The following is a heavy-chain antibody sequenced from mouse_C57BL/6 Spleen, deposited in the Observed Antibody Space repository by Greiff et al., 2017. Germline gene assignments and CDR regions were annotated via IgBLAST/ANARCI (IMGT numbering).Heavy chain of an antibody. CDR2: IYPGDGDT. CDR1: GYAFRSSW. Sequence: VQLQQSGPELVKPGASVKISCKASGYAFRSSWMNWVKQRPGKGLEWIGRIYPGDGDTNYNGKFKGKATLTADKSSSTAYMQLSSLTSEDSAVYFCARDYGSSYFDYWGQGTTRTVSS. J-gene: IGHJ2*01. D-gene: IGHD1-1*01. CDR3: ARDYGSSYFDY. V-gene: IGHV1-82*01.